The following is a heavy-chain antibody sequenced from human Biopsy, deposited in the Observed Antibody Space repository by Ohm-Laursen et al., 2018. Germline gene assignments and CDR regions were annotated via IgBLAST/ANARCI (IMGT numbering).Heavy chain of an antibody. CDR1: GGSISGYY. V-gene: IGHV4-59*01. CDR3: AIDGNDFLTDYLKIDQ. CDR2: IYYHNGRS. Sequence: TLSLTCIVSGGSISGYYWTWIRQSPGKGLEWIGYIYYHNGRSSYNPSLKSRVTMSVDTSQNQFSLNLNSVTAADTAVYYCAIDGNDFLTDYLKIDQWGQGILVTVSS. D-gene: IGHD3-9*01. J-gene: IGHJ4*02.